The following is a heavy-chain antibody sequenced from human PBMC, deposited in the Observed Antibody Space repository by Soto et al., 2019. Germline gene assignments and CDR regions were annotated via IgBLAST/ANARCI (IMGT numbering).Heavy chain of an antibody. D-gene: IGHD3-22*01. CDR2: MNPNSGNT. V-gene: IGHV1-8*01. CDR1: GCTFTSYD. J-gene: IGHJ4*02. CDR3: ARVGYYYDSSGYYLSFDY. Sequence: QVQLVQSGAEVKKPGASVKVSCKASGCTFTSYDINWVRQATGQGLEWMGWMNPNSGNTGYAQKFQGRVTMTRNTSISTAYMELSSLRSEDTAVYYCARVGYYYDSSGYYLSFDYWGQGTLVTVSS.